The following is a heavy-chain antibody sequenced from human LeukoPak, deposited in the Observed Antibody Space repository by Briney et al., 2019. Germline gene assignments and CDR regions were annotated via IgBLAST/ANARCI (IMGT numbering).Heavy chain of an antibody. J-gene: IGHJ4*02. V-gene: IGHV3-33*01. CDR3: ARDEMGATYLDY. Sequence: GGSLRLSCAASGFTFSSYGMHWVRQAPGKGLERVAVIWYDGSNKYYADSVKGRFTISRDNSKNTLYLQMNSLRAEDTAVYYCARDEMGATYLDYWGQGTLVTVSS. CDR2: IWYDGSNK. CDR1: GFTFSSYG. D-gene: IGHD1-26*01.